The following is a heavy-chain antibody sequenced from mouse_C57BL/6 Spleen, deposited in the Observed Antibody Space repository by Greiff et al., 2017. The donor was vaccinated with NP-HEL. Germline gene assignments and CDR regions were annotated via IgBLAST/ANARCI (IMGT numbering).Heavy chain of an antibody. CDR1: GYTFTSYW. V-gene: IGHV1-69*01. CDR3: ASDYYGSTSWFAY. J-gene: IGHJ3*01. D-gene: IGHD1-1*01. Sequence: VQLQQSGPELVMPGASVKLSCKASGYTFTSYWMHWVQQRPGQGLEWIGEIDPADSSTNYTQKFKGKSTMTVDNSSSTAYMQLSSLTSEDSAVYYCASDYYGSTSWFAYWGQGTLVTVSA. CDR2: IDPADSST.